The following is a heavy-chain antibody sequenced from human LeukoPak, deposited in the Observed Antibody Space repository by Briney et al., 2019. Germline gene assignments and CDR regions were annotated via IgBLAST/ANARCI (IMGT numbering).Heavy chain of an antibody. V-gene: IGHV4-4*07. J-gene: IGHJ6*03. CDR3: ARAYYGSGVPGNYYYYYMDV. D-gene: IGHD3-10*01. CDR2: IFTSGNT. Sequence: SETLSLTCTVSGGSISSYYWRWIRQPAAKGLDWIVHIFTSGNTNYNPSLKSRVTMSVDTSKNQFSLKLSSVTAADTAMYYCARAYYGSGVPGNYYYYYMDVWGKGTTVTVSS. CDR1: GGSISSYY.